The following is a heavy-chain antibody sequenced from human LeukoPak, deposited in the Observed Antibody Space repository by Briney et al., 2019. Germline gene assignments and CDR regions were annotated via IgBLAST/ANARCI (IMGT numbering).Heavy chain of an antibody. Sequence: TGGSLRLSCAASGFTFSSYAMSWVRQAPGKGLEWVSGINSNGGSTYYADSVRGRFTISRDNSKNTLYLQMNSLRAEDTAVYYCAKRLVACSGGSCYSTFRHWGQGTLVTVSS. J-gene: IGHJ1*01. V-gene: IGHV3-23*01. CDR2: INSNGGST. CDR1: GFTFSSYA. CDR3: AKRLVACSGGSCYSTFRH. D-gene: IGHD2-15*01.